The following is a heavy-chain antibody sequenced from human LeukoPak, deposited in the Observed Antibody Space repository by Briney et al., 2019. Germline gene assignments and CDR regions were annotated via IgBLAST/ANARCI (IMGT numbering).Heavy chain of an antibody. D-gene: IGHD3-10*01. CDR3: ARDTPYGSGSYAFDI. V-gene: IGHV4-61*01. CDR1: GGSVSSGSYY. CDR2: IYYSGST. J-gene: IGHJ3*02. Sequence: PSGTLSLTCTVSGGSVSSGSYYWSWIRQPPGKGLEWIGYIYYSGSTNYNPSLKSRVTISVDTSKNQFSLKLSSVTAADTAVYYCARDTPYGSGSYAFDIWGQGTMVTVSS.